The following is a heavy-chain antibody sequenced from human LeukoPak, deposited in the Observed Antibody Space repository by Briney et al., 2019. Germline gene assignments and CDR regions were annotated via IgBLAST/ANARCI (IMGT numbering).Heavy chain of an antibody. CDR3: AGGAIAARAYYYYYMDV. D-gene: IGHD6-6*01. Sequence: PSETLSLTCTVSGGSISSYYWSWIRQPPGKGLEWIGYIYYSGGTNYNPSLKSRVTTSVDTSTNKFSLNLSSVTAADTAVYYCAGGAIAARAYYYYYMDVWGKGTTVTVSS. CDR2: IYYSGGT. V-gene: IGHV4-59*01. J-gene: IGHJ6*03. CDR1: GGSISSYY.